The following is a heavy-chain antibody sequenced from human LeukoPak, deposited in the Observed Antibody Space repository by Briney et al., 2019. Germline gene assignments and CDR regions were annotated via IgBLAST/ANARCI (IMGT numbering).Heavy chain of an antibody. J-gene: IGHJ4*02. V-gene: IGHV3-30*02. Sequence: GGSLRLSCAASGFTFSSYGMHWVRQAPGKGLEWVAFIRYDGSNKYYADSVKGRFTISRDNSKNTLYLQMNSLRAEDTAVYYCAKDFRVVERAAAGKGDVDYWGQGTLVTVSS. CDR1: GFTFSSYG. CDR3: AKDFRVVERAAAGKGDVDY. CDR2: IRYDGSNK. D-gene: IGHD6-13*01.